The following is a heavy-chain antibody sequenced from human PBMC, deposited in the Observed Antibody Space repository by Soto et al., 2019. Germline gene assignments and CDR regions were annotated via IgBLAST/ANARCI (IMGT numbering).Heavy chain of an antibody. CDR3: AKSSWYCSSTSCWNYYYYYYMDV. CDR2: ISGSGGST. V-gene: IGHV3-23*01. Sequence: EVQLLESGGGLVQPGGSLRLSCAASGFTFSSYAMSWVRQAPGKGLEWVSAISGSGGSTYYADSVKGRFTISRDNSKNTLYLQMNSLRAEEKAVYYCAKSSWYCSSTSCWNYYYYYYMDVWGKGTTVTVSS. J-gene: IGHJ6*03. CDR1: GFTFSSYA. D-gene: IGHD2-2*01.